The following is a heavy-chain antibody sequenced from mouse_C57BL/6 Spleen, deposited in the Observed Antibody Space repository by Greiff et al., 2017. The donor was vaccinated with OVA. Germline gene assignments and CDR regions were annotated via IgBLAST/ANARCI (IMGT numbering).Heavy chain of an antibody. J-gene: IGHJ3*01. V-gene: IGHV5-15*01. CDR3: ATYYSNYEFAY. CDR2: ISNLAYSI. D-gene: IGHD2-5*01. CDR1: GFTFSDYG. Sequence: DVKLVESGGGLVQPGGSLKLSCAASGFTFSDYGMAWVRQAPRKGPEWVAFISNLAYSIYYADTVTGRFTISRENAKNTLYLEMSSLRSEDTAMYYCATYYSNYEFAYWGQGTLVTVSA.